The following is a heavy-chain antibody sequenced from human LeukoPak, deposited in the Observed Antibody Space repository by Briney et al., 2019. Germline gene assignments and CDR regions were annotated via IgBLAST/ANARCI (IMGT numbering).Heavy chain of an antibody. CDR2: ISSSSSYI. CDR1: GFTFSSYS. Sequence: PGGSLRLSCAASGFTFSSYSMNWVRQAPGKGLEWVSSISSSSSYIYYADSVKGRFTISRDNAKNSLYLQMNSLRAEDTAVYYCARVSYDFWSDDAFDIWGQGTMVTVSS. J-gene: IGHJ3*02. D-gene: IGHD3-3*01. V-gene: IGHV3-21*01. CDR3: ARVSYDFWSDDAFDI.